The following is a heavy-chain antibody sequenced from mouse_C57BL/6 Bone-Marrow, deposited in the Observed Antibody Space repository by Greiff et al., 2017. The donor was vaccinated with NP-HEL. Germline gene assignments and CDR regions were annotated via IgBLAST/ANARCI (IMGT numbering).Heavy chain of an antibody. V-gene: IGHV6-6*01. D-gene: IGHD2-3*01. CDR3: TMRWLLRETYAMDY. J-gene: IGHJ4*01. CDR1: GFTFSDAW. CDR2: IRNKANNHAT. Sequence: EVQLVESGGGLVQPGGSMKLSCAASGFTFSDAWMDWVRQSPEKGLEWVAEIRNKANNHATYYAESVKGRFTISRDDSKSSVYLQMNSLRAEDTGIYYCTMRWLLRETYAMDYWGQGTSVTVSS.